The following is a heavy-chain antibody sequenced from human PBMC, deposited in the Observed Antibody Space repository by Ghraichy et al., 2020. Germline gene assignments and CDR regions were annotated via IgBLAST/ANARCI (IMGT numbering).Heavy chain of an antibody. CDR2: ISGSGGST. CDR1: GFTFSSYA. CDR3: AKTGGGQWLATNDY. J-gene: IGHJ4*02. V-gene: IGHV3-23*01. Sequence: GGSLRLSCAASGFTFSSYAMSWVRQAPGKGLEWVSAISGSGGSTYYADSVKGRFTISRDNSKNTLYLQMNSLRAEDTAVYYCAKTGGGQWLATNDYWGQGTLVTVSS. D-gene: IGHD6-19*01.